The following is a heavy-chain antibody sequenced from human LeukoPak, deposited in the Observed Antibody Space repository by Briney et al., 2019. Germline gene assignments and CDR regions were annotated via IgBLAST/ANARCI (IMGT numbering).Heavy chain of an antibody. Sequence: PGGSLSLSCAASGFTYSSYGMHLVRQAPGKGLEWVAVISYDGSNKYYADSVKGRFTISRDNSKNTLYLQMNSLRAEDTAVYYCAKAGVGATWAFDYWGQGTLVTVSS. CDR2: ISYDGSNK. D-gene: IGHD1-26*01. CDR3: AKAGVGATWAFDY. CDR1: GFTYSSYG. J-gene: IGHJ4*02. V-gene: IGHV3-30*18.